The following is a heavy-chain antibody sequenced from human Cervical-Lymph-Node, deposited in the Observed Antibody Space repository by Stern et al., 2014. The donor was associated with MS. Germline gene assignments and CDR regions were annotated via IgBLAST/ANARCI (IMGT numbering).Heavy chain of an antibody. CDR1: GFTFSNAW. CDR3: ITEINYDDYDSDFDF. D-gene: IGHD4-17*01. V-gene: IGHV3-15*01. Sequence: EMQLVESGGGLVKPGGSLRLSCAASGFTFSNAWMTWVRQAPGKGLEWVGRIKSKTDGGTTDYAAPVKGRFTISRDDSKNTLYLQMNSLKTEDTAVYYCITEINYDDYDSDFDFWGQGTLVTVSS. J-gene: IGHJ4*02. CDR2: IKSKTDGGTT.